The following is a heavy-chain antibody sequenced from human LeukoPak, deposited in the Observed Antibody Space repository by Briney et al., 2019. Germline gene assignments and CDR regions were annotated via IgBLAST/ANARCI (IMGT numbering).Heavy chain of an antibody. CDR1: GGSITSGSYY. J-gene: IGHJ4*02. CDR3: ATGRRHLIYDY. CDR2: MYYSGST. V-gene: IGHV4-39*01. D-gene: IGHD1-1*01. Sequence: PSETLPLTCTVSGGSITSGSYYWGWLRQPPGKGLEWIGQMYYSGSTYYNPSLKGRVSISVDTSRNQFSLKLSSVAAADTAVYYCATGRRHLIYDYWGQGTLVTVS.